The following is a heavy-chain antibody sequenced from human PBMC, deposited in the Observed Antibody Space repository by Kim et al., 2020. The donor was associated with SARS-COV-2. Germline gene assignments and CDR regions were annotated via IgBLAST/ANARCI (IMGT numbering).Heavy chain of an antibody. D-gene: IGHD6-13*01. V-gene: IGHV6-1*01. Sequence: DYAVSVKSRITINPDTSKNQFSLQLNSVTPEDTAVYYCARENIAAAGINRWGQGTLVTVSS. CDR3: ARENIAAAGINR. J-gene: IGHJ5*02.